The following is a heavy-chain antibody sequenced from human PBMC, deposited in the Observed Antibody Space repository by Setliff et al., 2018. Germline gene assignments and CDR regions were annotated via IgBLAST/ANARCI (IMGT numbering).Heavy chain of an antibody. J-gene: IGHJ5*01. CDR1: GYRFTSQW. D-gene: IGHD5-18*01. CDR3: ARRGYGGYIYGSFDS. Sequence: PGESLKISCKASGYRFTSQWIAWVRQTPGRGLEWMGIIYPADSDTTYSPSFQGQVTISVDKSLSTAYLQWGSLKASDSGKYYCARRGYGGYIYGSFDSWGQGTLVTVSS. V-gene: IGHV5-51*01. CDR2: IYPADSDT.